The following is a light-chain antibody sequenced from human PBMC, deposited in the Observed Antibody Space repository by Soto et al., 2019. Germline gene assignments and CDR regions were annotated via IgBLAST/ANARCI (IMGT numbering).Light chain of an antibody. Sequence: EIVMTQSPATLSVSPGGSATLSCRASQHVSSNFAWYRQKPGQAPTLLIYRASTRATGIPARFSGSGSGTEFTLTISGLQSEEFAVYYCQQYNNWPYTFGQGTKLEIK. CDR3: QQYNNWPYT. CDR1: QHVSSN. V-gene: IGKV3-15*01. J-gene: IGKJ2*01. CDR2: RAS.